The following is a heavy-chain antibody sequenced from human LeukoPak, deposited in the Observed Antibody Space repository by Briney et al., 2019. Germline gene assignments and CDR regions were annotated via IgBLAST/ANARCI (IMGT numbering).Heavy chain of an antibody. CDR3: ARNDFPNYYYYMDV. V-gene: IGHV4-59*08. D-gene: IGHD3-3*01. CDR1: GGSISSYY. J-gene: IGHJ6*03. Sequence: PSETLSLTCTVPGGSISSYYWSWIRQPPGKGLEWIGYIYYSGSTNYNPSLKSRVTISVDTSKNQFSLKLSSVTAADTAVYYCARNDFPNYYYYMDVWGKGTTVTVSS. CDR2: IYYSGST.